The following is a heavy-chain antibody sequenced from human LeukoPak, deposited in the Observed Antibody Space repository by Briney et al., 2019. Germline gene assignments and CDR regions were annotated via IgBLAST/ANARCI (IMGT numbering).Heavy chain of an antibody. CDR3: ARSYLVFNWLDP. CDR2: IIPIFGAT. J-gene: IGHJ5*02. D-gene: IGHD2-8*01. V-gene: IGHV1-69*13. Sequence: ASVKVSCKASGGTFNNYAVSWVRQAPGQGLEWMGGIIPIFGATNYTQQFQGRVTITADESTSTVYMELSSLRSDDTAVYYCARSYLVFNWLDPWGQGTLVTVSS. CDR1: GGTFNNYA.